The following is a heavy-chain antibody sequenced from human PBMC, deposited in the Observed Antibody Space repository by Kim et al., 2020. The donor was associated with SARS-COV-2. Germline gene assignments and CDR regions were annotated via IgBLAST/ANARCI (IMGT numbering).Heavy chain of an antibody. D-gene: IGHD2-2*01. Sequence: GGSLRLSCAASGFTFSSYAMSWVRQAPGKGLEWVSAITGSGGSIYYADSVKGRFTISRDNSKNTLYLQMNSLRAEDTAVYYCAKDRDIVVVPAARLWDYWGQGTLVTVSS. CDR1: GFTFSSYA. CDR3: AKDRDIVVVPAARLWDY. J-gene: IGHJ4*02. V-gene: IGHV3-23*01. CDR2: ITGSGGSI.